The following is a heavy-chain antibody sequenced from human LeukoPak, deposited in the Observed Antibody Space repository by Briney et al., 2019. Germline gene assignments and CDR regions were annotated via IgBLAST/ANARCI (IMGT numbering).Heavy chain of an antibody. CDR1: GFTLSTYW. CDR2: IKPGGSGK. CDR3: ASWGAGGNS. Sequence: GGPLRLSCEVSGFTLSTYWMNCVRRVPGKGLDWVANIKPGGSGKRYVHAVKGRFTIARDKADNSLALQMTSLRAEDTTVYYCASWGAGGNSWGQGTLVTVSS. J-gene: IGHJ4*02. D-gene: IGHD3-16*01. V-gene: IGHV3-7*01.